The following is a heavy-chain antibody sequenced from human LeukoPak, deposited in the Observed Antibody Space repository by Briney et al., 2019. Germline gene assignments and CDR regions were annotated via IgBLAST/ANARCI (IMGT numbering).Heavy chain of an antibody. CDR3: PSYGISGSYYFYY. V-gene: IGHV3-30*04. CDR1: GFTFSSHA. D-gene: IGHD1-26*01. CDR2: ISYDGSNK. Sequence: GGSLRLSCAASGFTFSSHAMRWVRQAPGKGLEWVAVISYDGSNKYYADSVKGRFTISRDTSKNTLYLQMNGLGAEDTAGYYCPSYGISGSYYFYYWGQGTLVTVSS. J-gene: IGHJ4*02.